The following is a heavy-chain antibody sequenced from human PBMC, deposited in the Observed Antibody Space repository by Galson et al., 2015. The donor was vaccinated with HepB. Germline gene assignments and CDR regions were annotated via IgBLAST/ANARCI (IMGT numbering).Heavy chain of an antibody. CDR3: ARQYDTSGYYAY. J-gene: IGHJ4*02. Sequence: SVKVSCKASGGTFSSHTISWLRQAPGQGLEWMGGIIPIFGSGNYAQKFQGRVTITADESKSTTYMELSSLGSEDTALYYCARQYDTSGYYAYWGQGTLVTVSS. V-gene: IGHV1-69*13. CDR1: GGTFSSHT. D-gene: IGHD3-22*01. CDR2: IIPIFGSG.